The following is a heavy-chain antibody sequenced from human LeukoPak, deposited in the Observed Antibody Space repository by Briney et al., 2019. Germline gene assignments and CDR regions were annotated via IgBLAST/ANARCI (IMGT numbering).Heavy chain of an antibody. CDR3: ARPIIAAALHWYFDL. D-gene: IGHD6-13*01. Sequence: GGSLRLSCAASGFTFSSYSMNWVRQAPGKGLEWVSSISSSSSYIYYADSVKGRFTISRDNAKNSLYLQMNSQRAEDTAVYYCARPIIAAALHWYFDLWGRGTLVTVSS. V-gene: IGHV3-21*01. J-gene: IGHJ2*01. CDR1: GFTFSSYS. CDR2: ISSSSSYI.